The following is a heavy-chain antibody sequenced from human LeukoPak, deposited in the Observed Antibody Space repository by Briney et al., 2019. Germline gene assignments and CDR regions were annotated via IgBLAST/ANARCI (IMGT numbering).Heavy chain of an antibody. CDR2: IYYSGST. J-gene: IGHJ3*01. D-gene: IGHD6-13*01. Sequence: PSETLSLTCTVSGDSISSYYWSWIRQPPGKGLEWIGYIYYSGSTYDNPSLKSRVTISLDTSKNQFSLKLSSVTAADTAVYYCARVLTYSSSSVSAFDLWGQGTMVTVSS. CDR1: GDSISSYY. CDR3: ARVLTYSSSSVSAFDL. V-gene: IGHV4-59*01.